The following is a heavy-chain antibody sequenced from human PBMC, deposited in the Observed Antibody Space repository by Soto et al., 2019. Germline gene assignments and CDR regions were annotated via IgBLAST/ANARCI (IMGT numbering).Heavy chain of an antibody. CDR2: IYHSGST. V-gene: IGHV4-30-2*01. Sequence: QLQLQESGSGLVRPSQTLSLTCAVSGGSISSGGYSWNWIRQPPGKGLEWIGDIYHSGSTPYNPSRKSTVTIPVDKSKNQFSLKLSSVTAADTAVYYCARDHLEGNWFDPWGQGTLVTVSS. CDR3: ARDHLEGNWFDP. J-gene: IGHJ5*02. CDR1: GGSISSGGYS.